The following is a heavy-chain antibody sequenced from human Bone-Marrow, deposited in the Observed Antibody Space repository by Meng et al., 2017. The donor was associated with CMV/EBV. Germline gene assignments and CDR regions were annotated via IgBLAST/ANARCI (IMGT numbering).Heavy chain of an antibody. V-gene: IGHV3-23*03. Sequence: GGSLRLSCAASGFTFSSYAMSWVRQAPGKGLEWVSVIYSGGSSTYYADSVKGRFTISRDNSKNTLYLQMNSLRAEDTAVYYCARVKDGDYHSFDYWGQGTLATVSS. J-gene: IGHJ4*02. CDR2: IYSGGSST. D-gene: IGHD4-17*01. CDR1: GFTFSSYA. CDR3: ARVKDGDYHSFDY.